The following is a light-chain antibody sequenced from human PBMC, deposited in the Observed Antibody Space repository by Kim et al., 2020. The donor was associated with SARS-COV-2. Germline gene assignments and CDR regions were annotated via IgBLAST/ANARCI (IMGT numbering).Light chain of an antibody. CDR3: QSADSSGRV. Sequence: VSPGQTARITCSGDALATQYVYWYQQKPGQAPVLVIYKDRQRPSGIPERFSGSRSGTIGTLTVGGVQAEDEADYYCQSADSSGRVFGGGTQLTVL. V-gene: IGLV3-25*03. J-gene: IGLJ3*02. CDR2: KDR. CDR1: ALATQY.